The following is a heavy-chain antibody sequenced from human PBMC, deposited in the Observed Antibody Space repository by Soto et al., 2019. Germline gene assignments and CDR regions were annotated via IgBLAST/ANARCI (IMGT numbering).Heavy chain of an antibody. V-gene: IGHV1-69*13. D-gene: IGHD3-16*01. J-gene: IGHJ6*02. CDR2: IIPIFGTA. CDR1: GGTFSSYA. Sequence: SVKVSCKASGGTFSSYAISWVRQAPGQGLEWMGGIIPIFGTANYAQKFQGRVTITADESTSTAYMELSSLRSEDTAVYYCARNSEVWVWSDYYYYFGMDVWGQGTTVTVSS. CDR3: ARNSEVWVWSDYYYYFGMDV.